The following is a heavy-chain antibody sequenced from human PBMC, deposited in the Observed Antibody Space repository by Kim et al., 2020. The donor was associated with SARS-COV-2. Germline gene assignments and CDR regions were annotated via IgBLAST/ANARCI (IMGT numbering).Heavy chain of an antibody. CDR2: T. D-gene: IGHD4-17*01. V-gene: IGHV4-31*02. J-gene: IGHJ5*02. CDR3: ARDSYGNGVDP. Sequence: TYSTPSLKSRVTISVDTSKNQFSLKLSSVTAADTAVYYCARDSYGNGVDPWGQGTLVTVSS.